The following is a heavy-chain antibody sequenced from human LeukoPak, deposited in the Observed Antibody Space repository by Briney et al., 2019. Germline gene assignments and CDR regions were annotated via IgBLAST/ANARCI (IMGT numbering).Heavy chain of an antibody. V-gene: IGHV4-39*07. J-gene: IGHJ3*02. CDR3: ARDHYDITGAFDI. Sequence: SETLSLTCTVSGGSISSSSYYWGWIRQPPGKGLEWIGSIYYSGSTYYNPSLKSRVTISVDTSKNQFSLKLSSVTAADTAVYYCARDHYDITGAFDIWGQGTMVTVSS. CDR2: IYYSGST. D-gene: IGHD1-14*01. CDR1: GGSISSSSYY.